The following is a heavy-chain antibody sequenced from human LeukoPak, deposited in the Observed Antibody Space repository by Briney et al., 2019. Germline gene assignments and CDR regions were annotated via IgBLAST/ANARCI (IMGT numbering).Heavy chain of an antibody. CDR3: ARLIRDYRQYYFDF. J-gene: IGHJ4*02. CDR1: GGSISSSNW. D-gene: IGHD4-11*01. V-gene: IGHV4-4*02. CDR2: IHHDGST. Sequence: SETLSLTCAVSGGSISSSNWWSWVRQPPGKGLEWIGEIHHDGSTNYNPSLMSRVTISVDTSKNQFSLDLTSVTAADAAVYYCARLIRDYRQYYFDFWGQGTLVTVSS.